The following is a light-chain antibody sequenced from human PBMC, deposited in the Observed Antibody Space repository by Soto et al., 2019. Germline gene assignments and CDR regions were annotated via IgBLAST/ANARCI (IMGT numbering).Light chain of an antibody. CDR2: AAS. CDR1: QGISSY. V-gene: IGKV1-9*01. CDR3: QQLKSYPFT. J-gene: IGKJ3*01. Sequence: DIQLTQSPSFLSASVGDRVTITCRASQGISSYLAWYQQKPGKAPKILIYAASTLQSGVPSRFSGSGSRTEFTLTISSLQPEDFATYHCQQLKSYPFTFGPGTKVDIK.